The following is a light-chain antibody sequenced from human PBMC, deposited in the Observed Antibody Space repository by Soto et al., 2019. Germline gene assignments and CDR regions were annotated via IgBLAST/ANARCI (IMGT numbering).Light chain of an antibody. CDR3: QQFDKVQLIT. CDR1: QSISSW. Sequence: DIRMTQSPSTLSASIGDRVTITCRASQSISSWLAWYQQKPGKAPKLLIFDASSLESGTPSRFSGRRSGTQFTLTINGLQPDDFATYYCQQFDKVQLITFCGGT. V-gene: IGKV1-5*01. J-gene: IGKJ4*01. CDR2: DAS.